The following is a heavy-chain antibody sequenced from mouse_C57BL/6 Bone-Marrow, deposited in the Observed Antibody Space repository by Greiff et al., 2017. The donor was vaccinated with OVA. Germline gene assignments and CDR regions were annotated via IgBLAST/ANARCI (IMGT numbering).Heavy chain of an antibody. CDR3: ARVPYYAMDY. Sequence: EVNVVESGGGLVQPGGSLKLSCAASGFTFSDYGMAWVRQAPRKGPEWVAFISNLAYSIYYADTVTGRFTISRENAKNTLYLEMSSLRSEDTAMYYCARVPYYAMDYWGQGTSVTVSS. V-gene: IGHV5-15*01. CDR1: GFTFSDYG. CDR2: ISNLAYSI. J-gene: IGHJ4*01.